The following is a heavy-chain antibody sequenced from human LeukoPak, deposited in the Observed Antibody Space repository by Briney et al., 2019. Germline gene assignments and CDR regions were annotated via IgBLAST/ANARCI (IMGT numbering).Heavy chain of an antibody. CDR3: ARAMTYYYGSGSYEPRSDYGMDV. Sequence: PGGSLRLSCAASGFTVSINYMAWVRQAPGKGLEWVSSISSSSSYIYYADSVKGRFTISRDNAKNSLYLQMNSLRAEDTAVYYCARAMTYYYGSGSYEPRSDYGMDVWGQGTTVTVSS. D-gene: IGHD3-10*01. J-gene: IGHJ6*02. CDR1: GFTVSINY. CDR2: ISSSSSYI. V-gene: IGHV3-21*01.